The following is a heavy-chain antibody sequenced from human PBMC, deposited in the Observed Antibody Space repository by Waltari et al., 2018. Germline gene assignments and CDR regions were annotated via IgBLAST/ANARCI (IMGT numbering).Heavy chain of an antibody. Sequence: QVQLQQWGARLVKPSETLSLTCAVNGGSLSGYYWSWLRQSPGKGLEWIGEINHSGSTNYHPSLESGIPISIDASKKQCSLNLTLGTAADTAVYYCAREGEVWTLTTFLDYWGQGILVTVSS. J-gene: IGHJ4*02. V-gene: IGHV4-34*01. CDR2: INHSGST. CDR1: GGSLSGYY. D-gene: IGHD3-16*01. CDR3: AREGEVWTLTTFLDY.